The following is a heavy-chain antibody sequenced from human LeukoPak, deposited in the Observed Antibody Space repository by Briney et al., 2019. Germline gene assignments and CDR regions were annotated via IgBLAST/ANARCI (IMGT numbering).Heavy chain of an antibody. J-gene: IGHJ3*02. CDR2: IYYSGST. Sequence: QPSETLSLTCTVSGVSVSSGSYYWSWIRQPPGKGLEWIGYIYYSGSTNYNPSLKSRVTISVDTSKNQFPLKLSSVTAADTAMYYCARDKGYYDSSGYLKAFDIWGQGTMVTVSS. V-gene: IGHV4-61*01. CDR1: GVSVSSGSYY. D-gene: IGHD3-22*01. CDR3: ARDKGYYDSSGYLKAFDI.